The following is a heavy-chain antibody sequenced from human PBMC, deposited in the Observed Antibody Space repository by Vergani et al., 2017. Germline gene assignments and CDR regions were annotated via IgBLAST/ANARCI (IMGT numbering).Heavy chain of an antibody. CDR1: GFTFSSYG. D-gene: IGHD6-19*01. V-gene: IGHV3-30*19. J-gene: IGHJ3*02. Sequence: QVQLVESGGGVVQPGRSLRLSCAASGFTFSSYGMHWVRQAPGKGLEWVAVIWYDGSNKYYADSVKGRFTISRDNSKNTLYLQMNSLRAEDTAVYYCARVKGQWLVTSAFDIWGQGTMVTVSS. CDR2: IWYDGSNK. CDR3: ARVKGQWLVTSAFDI.